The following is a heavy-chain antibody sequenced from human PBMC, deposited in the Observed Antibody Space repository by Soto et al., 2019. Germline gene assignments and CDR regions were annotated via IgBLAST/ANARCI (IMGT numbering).Heavy chain of an antibody. Sequence: QAQLVQSGAEVKKPGSSVRVSCKTSGGTFSNYAFNWVRQAPGQGLECVGGIIPFVGTANYTQKFQGRVTITADESTATVYKELRTLTSEDTAIYYCAKERSYVSPYFYYGMTLGCQGTPVIVSS. CDR1: GGTFSNYA. CDR3: AKERSYVSPYFYYGMTL. V-gene: IGHV1-69*12. J-gene: IGHJ6*02. CDR2: IIPFVGTA. D-gene: IGHD3-10*01.